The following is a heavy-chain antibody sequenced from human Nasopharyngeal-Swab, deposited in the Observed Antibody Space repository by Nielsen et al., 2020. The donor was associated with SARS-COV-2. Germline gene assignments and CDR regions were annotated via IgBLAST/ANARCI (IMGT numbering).Heavy chain of an antibody. CDR2: INPNSGGT. Sequence: WVRQAPGQGLEWMGWINPNSGGTNYAQKFQGWVTMTRDTSISTAYMELSRLGSDDTAVYYCARVPGYYDRYGMDVWGQGTTVTVSS. J-gene: IGHJ6*02. D-gene: IGHD3-22*01. V-gene: IGHV1-2*04. CDR3: ARVPGYYDRYGMDV.